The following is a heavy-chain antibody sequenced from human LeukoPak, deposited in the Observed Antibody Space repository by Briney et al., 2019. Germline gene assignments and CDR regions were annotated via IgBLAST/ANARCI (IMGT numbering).Heavy chain of an antibody. D-gene: IGHD5-18*01. V-gene: IGHV3-21*04. CDR2: ISSSSSYI. CDR1: GFTSSDYS. CDR3: AKARDLGYSYGYISDY. Sequence: GGSLRLSCAASGFTSSDYSMNWVRQAPGKGLEWVSSISSSSSYIYYADSVKGRFTISRDNAKNSLYLQMNSLRAEGTTVYYCAKARDLGYSYGYISDYWGQGTLVTVSS. J-gene: IGHJ4*02.